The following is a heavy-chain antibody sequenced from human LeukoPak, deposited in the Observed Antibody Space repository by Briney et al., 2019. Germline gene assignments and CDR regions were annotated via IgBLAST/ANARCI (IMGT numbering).Heavy chain of an antibody. CDR2: IYSGGST. Sequence: GGSLRLSCAASGCTISSNYMSWVRQAPGKGLEWVSVIYSGGSTYYADSVKGRFTISRDNSKNTLYLQMNSLRAEDTAVYYCARTVGAQLGIDYWGQGTLVTVSS. J-gene: IGHJ4*02. CDR1: GCTISSNY. D-gene: IGHD2-2*01. CDR3: ARTVGAQLGIDY. V-gene: IGHV3-53*01.